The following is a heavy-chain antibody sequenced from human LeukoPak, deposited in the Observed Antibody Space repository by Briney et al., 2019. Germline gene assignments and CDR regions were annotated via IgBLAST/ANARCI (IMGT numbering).Heavy chain of an antibody. V-gene: IGHV4-59*01. Sequence: PSETLSLTCTVSGGSISSYYWSWIRQPPGKGLEWIGYIYYSGSTNYNPSLKSRVTISVDTSKNQFSLKLSSVTAADTAVYYCARDPIVGAKGGWFDPWGQGTLVTVSS. CDR2: IYYSGST. CDR3: ARDPIVGAKGGWFDP. J-gene: IGHJ5*02. D-gene: IGHD1-26*01. CDR1: GGSISSYY.